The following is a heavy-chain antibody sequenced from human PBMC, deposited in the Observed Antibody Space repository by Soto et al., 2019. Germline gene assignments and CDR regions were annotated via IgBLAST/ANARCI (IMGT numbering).Heavy chain of an antibody. J-gene: IGHJ3*02. CDR2: IDPSDSYT. CDR3: ASSYYNLYAFDI. D-gene: IGHD3-10*01. V-gene: IGHV5-10-1*01. Sequence: GDSLKISCMGSVYSFTSYWISWVRQMPGKGLEWMGRIDPSDSYTNYSPSFQGHVTISADKSISTAYLQWSSLKASDTAMYYCASSYYNLYAFDIWGQGTMVTDSS. CDR1: VYSFTSYW.